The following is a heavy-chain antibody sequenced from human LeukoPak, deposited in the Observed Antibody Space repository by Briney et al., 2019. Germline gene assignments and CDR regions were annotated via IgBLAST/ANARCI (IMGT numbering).Heavy chain of an antibody. CDR3: ARVKWYQLLFSDY. Sequence: GGSLRLSCAASGFTFSSYAMSWVRQAPGKGLEWVSAISGSGGSTYYADSVKGRFTISRDNAKNSLYLQMNNLRAEDTAVYYCARVKWYQLLFSDYWGQGTLVTVSS. CDR1: GFTFSSYA. CDR2: ISGSGGST. V-gene: IGHV3-23*01. J-gene: IGHJ4*02. D-gene: IGHD2-2*01.